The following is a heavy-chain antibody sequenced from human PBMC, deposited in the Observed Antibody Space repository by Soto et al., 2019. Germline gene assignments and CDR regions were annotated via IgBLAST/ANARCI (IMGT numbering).Heavy chain of an antibody. CDR3: ARRFLEWLPARGMDV. Sequence: SETLSLTGTVSGGSISSGGYYWSWIRQHPGKGLEWIGYIYYSGSTYYNPSLKSRVTISVDTSKNQFSLKLSSVTAADTAVYYCARRFLEWLPARGMDVWGQGTTVTVSS. V-gene: IGHV4-31*03. CDR1: GGSISSGGYY. D-gene: IGHD3-3*01. J-gene: IGHJ6*02. CDR2: IYYSGST.